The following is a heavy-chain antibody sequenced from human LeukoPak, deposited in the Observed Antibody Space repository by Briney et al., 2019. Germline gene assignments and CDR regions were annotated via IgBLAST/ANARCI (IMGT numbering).Heavy chain of an antibody. Sequence: ASVKVSCKASGYTFTSYDINWVRQATGQGLEWMGWMNPNSGNTGYAQKFQGRVTMTRNTSISTAYMELSSLRSEDTAVYDCARGIEYSSSLNWFDPWGQGTLVTVSS. V-gene: IGHV1-8*01. D-gene: IGHD6-6*01. CDR2: MNPNSGNT. J-gene: IGHJ5*02. CDR3: ARGIEYSSSLNWFDP. CDR1: GYTFTSYD.